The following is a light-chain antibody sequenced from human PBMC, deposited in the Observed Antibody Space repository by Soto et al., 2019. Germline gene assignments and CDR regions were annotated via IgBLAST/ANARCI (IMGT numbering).Light chain of an antibody. J-gene: IGKJ1*01. CDR2: GAS. V-gene: IGKV3-20*01. CDR3: HQYVSWT. Sequence: EVVLTQSPATLSLSPGERATLFCRASQSVSSYLAWYQQKPGQAPRLLIYGASSRATGIPDRFSGSGSGTDFTLTISRLEPEDFAVYYCHQYVSWTFGQGTKVDI. CDR1: QSVSSY.